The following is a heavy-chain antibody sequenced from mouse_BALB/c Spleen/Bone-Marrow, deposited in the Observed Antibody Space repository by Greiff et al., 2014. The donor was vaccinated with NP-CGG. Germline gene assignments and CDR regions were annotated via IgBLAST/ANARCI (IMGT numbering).Heavy chain of an antibody. J-gene: IGHJ3*01. CDR2: IDPANGNT. Sequence: VQLQQSGAELVKPGASVKLSCTASGFNIKDTYMHWVKQRPEQGLEWIGRIDPANGNTKYDPKFQGKATITADTSSNTAYLQXSSLTSEDTAVYYCAAYYYGSSQFAYWGQGTLVTVSA. D-gene: IGHD1-1*01. CDR1: GFNIKDTY. CDR3: AAYYYGSSQFAY. V-gene: IGHV14-3*02.